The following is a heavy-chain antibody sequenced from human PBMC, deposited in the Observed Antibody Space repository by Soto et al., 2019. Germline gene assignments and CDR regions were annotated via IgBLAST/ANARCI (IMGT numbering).Heavy chain of an antibody. Sequence: ASVKVSCKVSGYTLTELSMHWVRQAPGKGLEWMGGFDPEDGETIYAQKFQGRVTMTEDTSTDTAYMELSSLRSEDTAVYYCATFGCSGGSCYYAFDIWGQGTMVTVSS. CDR2: FDPEDGET. V-gene: IGHV1-24*01. D-gene: IGHD2-15*01. CDR3: ATFGCSGGSCYYAFDI. CDR1: GYTLTELS. J-gene: IGHJ3*02.